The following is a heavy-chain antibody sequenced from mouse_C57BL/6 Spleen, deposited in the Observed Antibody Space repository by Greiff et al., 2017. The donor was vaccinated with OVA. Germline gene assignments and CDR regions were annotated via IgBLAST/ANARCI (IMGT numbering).Heavy chain of an antibody. V-gene: IGHV14-4*01. J-gene: IGHJ1*03. Sequence: EVQLQQSGAELVRPGASVKLSCTASGFNIKDDYMHWVKQRPEQGLEWIGWIDPENGDTEYASQFQGKATITADTSSNTAYLQLSSLTSEDTAVYYCTRSTTVVGYFDVWGTGTTVTVSS. CDR2: IDPENGDT. D-gene: IGHD1-1*01. CDR3: TRSTTVVGYFDV. CDR1: GFNIKDDY.